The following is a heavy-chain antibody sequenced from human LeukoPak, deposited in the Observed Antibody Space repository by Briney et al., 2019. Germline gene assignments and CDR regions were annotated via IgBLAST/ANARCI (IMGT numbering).Heavy chain of an antibody. Sequence: ASVKVSCKVSGYTFTGYYLHWVRQAPGQGLEWMGWISAYNGNTNYAQKLRGRVTMTTDTSTSTAYMELRSLRSDDTAVYYCARALYCSGGSCYFDYWGQGTLVTVSS. CDR3: ARALYCSGGSCYFDY. D-gene: IGHD2-15*01. CDR1: GYTFTGYY. CDR2: ISAYNGNT. V-gene: IGHV1-18*04. J-gene: IGHJ4*02.